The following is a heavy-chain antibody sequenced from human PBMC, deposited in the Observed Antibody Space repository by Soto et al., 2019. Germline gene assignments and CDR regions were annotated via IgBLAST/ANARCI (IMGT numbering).Heavy chain of an antibody. J-gene: IGHJ6*02. CDR2: IKHSGST. V-gene: IGHV4-34*01. CDR1: GGSFSGYY. Sequence: QVQLQQWGAGLLKPSETLSLTCAVYGGSFSGYYWSWIRQPPGKGLEWIGEIKHSGSTNYNPSLKSRVTISVDTSKNQFSLKLSSVTAADTAVYYCARGRRRLRYYYGMDVWGQGTTVTVSS. D-gene: IGHD5-12*01. CDR3: ARGRRRLRYYYGMDV.